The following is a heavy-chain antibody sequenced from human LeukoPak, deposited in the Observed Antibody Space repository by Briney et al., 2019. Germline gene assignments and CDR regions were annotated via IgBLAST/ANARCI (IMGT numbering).Heavy chain of an antibody. Sequence: PGGSLRLSCAASGFTFSSYSMNWVRQAPGKGLEWVSSISSSSSYIYYADSVKGRFTISRDNAKNSLYLQMNSLRAEDTAVYYCAKDNYYGSGSYCQGDAEYFQHWGQGTLVTVSS. CDR2: ISSSSSYI. J-gene: IGHJ1*01. CDR3: AKDNYYGSGSYCQGDAEYFQH. V-gene: IGHV3-21*01. CDR1: GFTFSSYS. D-gene: IGHD3-10*01.